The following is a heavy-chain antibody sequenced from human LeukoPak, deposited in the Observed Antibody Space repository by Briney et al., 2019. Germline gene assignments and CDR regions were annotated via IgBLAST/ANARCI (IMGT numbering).Heavy chain of an antibody. CDR1: GFTFDDYG. Sequence: PGGSLRLSCAASGFTFDDYGMSWVRQAPGKGLEWVSGINWNGGSTGYADSVKGRFTISRDNAKNSLYLQMNSLRAEDTAVYYCARGSGWDPSRGYWGPGTLVTVSS. D-gene: IGHD6-19*01. V-gene: IGHV3-20*04. CDR3: ARGSGWDPSRGY. CDR2: INWNGGST. J-gene: IGHJ4*02.